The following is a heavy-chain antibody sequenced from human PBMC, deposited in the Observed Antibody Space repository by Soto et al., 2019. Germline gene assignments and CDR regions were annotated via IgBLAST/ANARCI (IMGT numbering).Heavy chain of an antibody. J-gene: IGHJ4*02. CDR1: GFTFSSYA. CDR3: AKGSGAYRPYYFDY. V-gene: IGHV3-23*01. D-gene: IGHD3-16*01. CDR2: ISGDGDST. Sequence: EVPVLESGGDLVQPGGSLRLSCTASGFTFSSYAMSWVRQAPGKGLEWISAISGDGDSTYYADSVTGRFTISRDNSKNTLYLQMNSLRADDTAIYYCAKGSGAYRPYYFDYWGQGTLVTVSS.